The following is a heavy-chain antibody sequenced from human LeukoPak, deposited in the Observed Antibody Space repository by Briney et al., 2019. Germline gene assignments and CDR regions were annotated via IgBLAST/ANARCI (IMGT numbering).Heavy chain of an antibody. CDR2: ISSTSKYI. V-gene: IGHV3-21*01. J-gene: IGHJ4*02. CDR3: AREIDTAMDFDY. D-gene: IGHD5-18*01. CDR1: GFTFSSYA. Sequence: GGSLRLSCAASGFTFSSYAMNWVRQPPGKGLEWVSSISSTSKYIYYADSVKGRFTISRDNAKNSLYLQMNSLRAEDTAVYYCAREIDTAMDFDYWGQGTLVTVSS.